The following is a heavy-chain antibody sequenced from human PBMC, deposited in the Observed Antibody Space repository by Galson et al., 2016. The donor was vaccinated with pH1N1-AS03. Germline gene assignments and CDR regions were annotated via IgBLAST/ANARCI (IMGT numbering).Heavy chain of an antibody. J-gene: IGHJ4*02. V-gene: IGHV3-7*01. CDR1: GFTFSRHC. CDR3: ARDLGYGIKGYGFDN. Sequence: SLRLSCAASGFTFSRHCMTWVRQAPGKGLEWVANINRDGSEKDYLDSGKGRFTIARDDASNSRYLQMNSLRAEDTAMYYCARDLGYGIKGYGFDNWGQGTLVTVSS. D-gene: IGHD5-12*01. CDR2: INRDGSEK.